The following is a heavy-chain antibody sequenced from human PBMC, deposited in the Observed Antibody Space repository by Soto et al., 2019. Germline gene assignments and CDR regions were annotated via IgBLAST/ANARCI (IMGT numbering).Heavy chain of an antibody. J-gene: IGHJ6*02. V-gene: IGHV2-5*02. D-gene: IGHD2-15*01. CDR1: GFSLSTSGVG. CDR3: AYLPCSGGSCYWFSYSGMDV. Sequence: QITLKESGPTLVKPTQPLTLTCTFSGFSLSTSGVGVAWIRQPPGKALEWLALIYWDDDKRYRPSLETRLTIXXXTXXHQVVLTMTNVDSVDTATYYCAYLPCSGGSCYWFSYSGMDVWGQGTTVIVSS. CDR2: IYWDDDK.